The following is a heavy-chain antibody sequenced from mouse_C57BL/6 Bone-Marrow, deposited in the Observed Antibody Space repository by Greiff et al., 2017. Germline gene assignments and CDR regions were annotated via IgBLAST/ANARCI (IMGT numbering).Heavy chain of an antibody. D-gene: IGHD2-3*01. V-gene: IGHV1-82*01. J-gene: IGHJ4*01. CDR1: GYAFSSSW. CDR2: IYPGDGDT. Sequence: QVQLQQSGPELVKPGASVKISCKASGYAFSSSWMNWVKQRPGKGLEWIGRIYPGDGDTNYNGKFKGKATLTADKSSSTAYMQLSSLTSEDSAVYFCARNGYYEVYYAMDYWGQGTSVTVSS. CDR3: ARNGYYEVYYAMDY.